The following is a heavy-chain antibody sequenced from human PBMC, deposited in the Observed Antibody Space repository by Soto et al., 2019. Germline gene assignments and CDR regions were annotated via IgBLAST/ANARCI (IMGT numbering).Heavy chain of an antibody. CDR2: IYYSGST. D-gene: IGHD2-15*01. CDR3: ARDWGRYCSGGSCSATDAFDI. J-gene: IGHJ3*02. Sequence: SETLSLTCTVSGGSISSGDYYWSWIRQPPGKGLEWIGYIYYSGSTYYNPSLKSRVTISVDTSKNQFSLKLSSVTPEDTAVYYCARDWGRYCSGGSCSATDAFDIWGQGTMVTVSS. CDR1: GGSISSGDYY. V-gene: IGHV4-30-4*01.